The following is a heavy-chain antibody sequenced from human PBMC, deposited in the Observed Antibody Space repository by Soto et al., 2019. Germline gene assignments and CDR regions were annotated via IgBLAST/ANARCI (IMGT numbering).Heavy chain of an antibody. J-gene: IGHJ4*02. CDR1: GFTVSSNY. Sequence: HPGGSLRLSCAASGFTVSSNYMSWVRQAPGKGLEWVSVIYSGGSTYYADSVKGRFTISRDNSKNTLYLQMNSLRAEDTAVYYCAREGVAVAGPYDYWGQGTLVTVSS. CDR3: AREGVAVAGPYDY. CDR2: IYSGGST. D-gene: IGHD6-19*01. V-gene: IGHV3-53*01.